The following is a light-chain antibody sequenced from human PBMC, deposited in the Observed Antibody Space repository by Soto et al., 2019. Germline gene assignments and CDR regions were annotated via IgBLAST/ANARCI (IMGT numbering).Light chain of an antibody. CDR3: CSYRDTTTVV. V-gene: IGLV2-14*03. J-gene: IGLJ2*01. CDR2: EVI. CDR1: SSDVGSYNY. Sequence: QSALTQPGSVSGSPGQSISISCIGTSSDVGSYNYVSWYQQHPGRAPKLMIYEVINRPSGVSNRFSGSKSGNTASLTISGLRAEDEADYHCCSYRDTTTVVFGGGTKLTVL.